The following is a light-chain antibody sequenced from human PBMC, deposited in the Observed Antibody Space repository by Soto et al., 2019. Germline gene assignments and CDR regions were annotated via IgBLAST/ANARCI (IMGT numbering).Light chain of an antibody. CDR2: EGT. Sequence: QSALTQPASVAGSPGQSITISCTGTSSDVGSYNRVSWYHQHPGKAPKLIIYEGTKRPSGVSNRFSGSKSGNTASLTISGLQAEDEGDYHCCSYAGSSTFMVFGGGTKLTVL. CDR3: CSYAGSSTFMV. CDR1: SSDVGSYNR. V-gene: IGLV2-23*03. J-gene: IGLJ2*01.